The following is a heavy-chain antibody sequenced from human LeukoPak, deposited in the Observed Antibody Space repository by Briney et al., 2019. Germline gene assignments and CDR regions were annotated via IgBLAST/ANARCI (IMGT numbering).Heavy chain of an antibody. CDR3: ARDGVLLWFGDHGYFDY. V-gene: IGHV3-48*03. J-gene: IGHJ4*02. D-gene: IGHD3-10*01. CDR2: TSSSGSTI. CDR1: GFTFSSYE. Sequence: GGSLRLSCAASGFTFSSYEMNWVRQAPGKGLEWVSYTSSSGSTIYYADSVKGRFTISRDNAKNSLYLQMNSLRAEDTAVYYCARDGVLLWFGDHGYFDYWGQGTLVTVSS.